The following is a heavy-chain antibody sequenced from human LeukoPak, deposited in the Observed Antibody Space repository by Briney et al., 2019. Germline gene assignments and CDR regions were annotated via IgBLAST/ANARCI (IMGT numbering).Heavy chain of an antibody. D-gene: IGHD4-17*01. Sequence: SQTLSLTCTVSGGSISSGNYFWAWIRQPAGKGLEWIGFINNRGTTSYNPSLKSRVTISRDMSKNQFALKLSSVSAADTAVYYCARYRDGDRDISLDIWGQGTLVTVSS. CDR2: INNRGTT. V-gene: IGHV4-61*02. CDR3: ARYRDGDRDISLDI. CDR1: GGSISSGNYF. J-gene: IGHJ4*02.